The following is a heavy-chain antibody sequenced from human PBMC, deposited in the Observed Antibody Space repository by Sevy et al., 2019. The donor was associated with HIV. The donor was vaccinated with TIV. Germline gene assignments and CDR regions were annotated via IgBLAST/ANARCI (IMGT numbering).Heavy chain of an antibody. D-gene: IGHD2-2*02. CDR3: ASSGRAATAIPDPYYYYGMDV. CDR1: GFTFSSYS. CDR2: ISSSSSYI. V-gene: IGHV3-21*01. Sequence: GGSLRLSCAASGFTFSSYSMNWVRQAPGKGVEWVSSISSSSSYIYYADSVKGRFTISRDNAKNSLYLQMNSLRAEDTAVYYCASSGRAATAIPDPYYYYGMDVWGQGTTVTVSS. J-gene: IGHJ6*02.